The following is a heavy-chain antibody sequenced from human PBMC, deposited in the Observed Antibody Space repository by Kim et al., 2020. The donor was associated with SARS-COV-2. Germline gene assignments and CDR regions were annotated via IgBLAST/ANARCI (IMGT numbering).Heavy chain of an antibody. CDR1: GGSFSGYY. J-gene: IGHJ4*02. CDR2: INHSGST. Sequence: SETLSLTCAVYGGSFSGYYWSWIRQPPGKGLEWIGEINHSGSTNYNPSLKSRVTISVDTSKNQFSLKLSSVTAADTAVYYCARGRRSSWYRVDYWGQGTLVTVSS. D-gene: IGHD6-13*01. CDR3: ARGRRSSWYRVDY. V-gene: IGHV4-34*01.